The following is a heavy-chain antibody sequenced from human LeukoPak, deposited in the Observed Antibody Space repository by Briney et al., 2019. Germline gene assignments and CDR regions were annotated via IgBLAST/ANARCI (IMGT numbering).Heavy chain of an antibody. J-gene: IGHJ4*02. CDR2: ISGSGGST. D-gene: IGHD2-2*01. Sequence: PGGSLRLSCAASGFTFSSYAMSWVRQAPGKGLEWVSAISGSGGSTYYADSVKGRFTISRDNSKNTLYLQMNSLRAEDTAVYYCAKVGPATPWRYCSSTTSGCVDYWGQGTLVTVSS. CDR3: AKVGPATPWRYCSSTTSGCVDY. V-gene: IGHV3-23*01. CDR1: GFTFSSYA.